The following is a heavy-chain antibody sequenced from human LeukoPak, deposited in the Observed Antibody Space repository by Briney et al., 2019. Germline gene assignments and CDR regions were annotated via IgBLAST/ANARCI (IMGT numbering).Heavy chain of an antibody. CDR1: GFTFSSYW. J-gene: IGHJ4*02. Sequence: GGSLRLSCAASGFTFSSYWMYWVRQAPRKGLVWVSRINSEGISTSYGDSVKGRFTISRDNAKSTLYLQMNSLTVEDTAVYYCTTLDYWGQGTLVTVSS. CDR2: INSEGIST. V-gene: IGHV3-74*01. CDR3: TTLDY.